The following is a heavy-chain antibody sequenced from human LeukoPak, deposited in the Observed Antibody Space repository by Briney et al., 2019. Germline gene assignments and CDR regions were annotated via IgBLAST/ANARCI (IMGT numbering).Heavy chain of an antibody. CDR2: IYYSGST. Sequence: PSETLSLTCTVSGGSVSRGSYYWSWIRQPPGKGLEWIGYIYYSGSTNYNPSLKSRVTISVDTSKNQFSLKLSSVTAADTAVYYCALGSIVGATDAFDIWGQGTMVTVSS. J-gene: IGHJ3*02. V-gene: IGHV4-61*01. CDR1: GGSVSRGSYY. D-gene: IGHD1-26*01. CDR3: ALGSIVGATDAFDI.